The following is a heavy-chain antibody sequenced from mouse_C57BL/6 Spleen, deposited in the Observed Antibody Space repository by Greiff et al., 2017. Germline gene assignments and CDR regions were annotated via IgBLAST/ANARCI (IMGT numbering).Heavy chain of an antibody. Sequence: EVKLVESGGDLVKPGGSLKLSCAASGFTFSSYGMSWVRQTPDKRLEWVATISSGGSYTYYPDSVKGRFTISRDNAKNTLYLQRSSLKSEDTAMYYCARHDGNYLDYWGQGTTLTVSS. CDR1: GFTFSSYG. J-gene: IGHJ2*01. D-gene: IGHD2-3*01. V-gene: IGHV5-6*02. CDR2: ISSGGSYT. CDR3: ARHDGNYLDY.